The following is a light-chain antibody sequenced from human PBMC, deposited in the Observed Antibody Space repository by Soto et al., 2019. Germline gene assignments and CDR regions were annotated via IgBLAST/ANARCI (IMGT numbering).Light chain of an antibody. CDR3: QQYNNWPPPWT. CDR2: GAS. Sequence: EIVMTQSPATLSLSPGERATLSCRASQSVSSNLAWYQQKPGQAPRLPIYGASTRATGIPARFSGSGSGTEFTLTISSLQSEDFAVYYCQQYNNWPPPWTFGQGTKVEIK. J-gene: IGKJ1*01. V-gene: IGKV3-15*01. CDR1: QSVSSN.